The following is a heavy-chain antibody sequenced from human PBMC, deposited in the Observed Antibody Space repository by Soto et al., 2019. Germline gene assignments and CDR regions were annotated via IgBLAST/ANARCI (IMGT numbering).Heavy chain of an antibody. V-gene: IGHV1-58*01. CDR2: IVVGSGNT. D-gene: IGHD1-7*01. J-gene: IGHJ6*02. Sequence: VASVKVSCKASGFTFTSSAVQWVRQARGQRLEWIGWIVVGSGNTNYAQKFQERVTITRDMSTSTAYMELSSLRSEDTAVYYCAAEKTTYYYGMDVWGQGTTVTVSS. CDR1: GFTFTSSA. CDR3: AAEKTTYYYGMDV.